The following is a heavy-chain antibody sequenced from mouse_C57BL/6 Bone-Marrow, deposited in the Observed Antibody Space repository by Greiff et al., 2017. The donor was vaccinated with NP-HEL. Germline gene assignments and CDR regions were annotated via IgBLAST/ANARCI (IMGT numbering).Heavy chain of an antibody. CDR3: ARIDYDVGGAD. Sequence: VQVVESGAELVRPGTSVKVSCKASGYAFTNYLIEWVKQRPGQGLEWIGVINPGSGGTNYNEKFKGKATLTADKSSSTAYMQLSSLTSEDSAVYVCARIDYDVGGADWGQGTLVTVSA. J-gene: IGHJ3*01. CDR1: GYAFTNYL. D-gene: IGHD2-4*01. CDR2: INPGSGGT. V-gene: IGHV1-54*01.